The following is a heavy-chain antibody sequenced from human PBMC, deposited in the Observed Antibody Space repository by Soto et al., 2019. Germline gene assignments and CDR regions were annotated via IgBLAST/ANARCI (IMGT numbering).Heavy chain of an antibody. CDR3: AREVLHMGELLYFDL. D-gene: IGHD3-16*01. CDR1: GGSISSSY. V-gene: IGHV4-59*01. Sequence: SETLSLTCTVSGGSISSSYWSWIRQRPEGGLEWIGYIYYTGSTNYNPSLKSRVTISIDTSKNQFSLKLSSVTAADTAVYFCAREVLHMGELLYFDLWGQGTLVTVSS. J-gene: IGHJ4*02. CDR2: IYYTGST.